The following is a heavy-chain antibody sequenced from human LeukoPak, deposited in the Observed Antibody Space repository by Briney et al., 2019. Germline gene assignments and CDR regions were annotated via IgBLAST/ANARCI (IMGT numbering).Heavy chain of an antibody. CDR1: GGSISSSGFY. Sequence: SETLSLTCIVSGGSISSSGFYWSWIRQHPGKGLEWIGSTYYNGKTYYSPSLKSRVTISVDTSENHLSLMLNSVTAADTAVYYCARGGGSFKRAAAPFDPWGQGTLVTVSS. J-gene: IGHJ5*02. CDR3: ARGGGSFKRAAAPFDP. CDR2: TYYNGKT. D-gene: IGHD6-13*01. V-gene: IGHV4-31*03.